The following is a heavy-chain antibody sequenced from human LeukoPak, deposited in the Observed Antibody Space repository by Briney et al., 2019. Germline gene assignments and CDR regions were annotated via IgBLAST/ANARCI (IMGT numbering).Heavy chain of an antibody. CDR1: GYTFTGYY. CDR3: ARDFDWLLYVDYYYGMDV. V-gene: IGHV1-69*04. D-gene: IGHD3-9*01. J-gene: IGHJ6*02. Sequence: GASVKVSCKASGYTFTGYYMHWVRQAPGQGLEWMGRIIPILGKANYAQKFQGRVTLTADKSTSTAYMELSSLRSEDTAVYYCARDFDWLLYVDYYYGMDVWGQGTTVTVSS. CDR2: IIPILGKA.